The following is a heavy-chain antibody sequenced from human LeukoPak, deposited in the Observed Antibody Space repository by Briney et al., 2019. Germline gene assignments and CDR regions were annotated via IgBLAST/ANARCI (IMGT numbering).Heavy chain of an antibody. Sequence: SETLSTSCAVYGGSFSGYYWSCSRQPPGKELQWWGGVNHSRSTNHNPSLKSRVTISVETSKNQFSLKLSSVTAADTAVYYCARPGVLRYFDWHPGHNWFDPWGQGTLVTVSS. J-gene: IGHJ5*02. CDR3: ARPGVLRYFDWHPGHNWFDP. CDR2: VNHSRST. D-gene: IGHD3-9*01. CDR1: GGSFSGYY. V-gene: IGHV4-34*01.